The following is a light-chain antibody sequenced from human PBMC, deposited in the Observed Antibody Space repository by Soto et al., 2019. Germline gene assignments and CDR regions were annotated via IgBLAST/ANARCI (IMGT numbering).Light chain of an antibody. CDR3: QHYNSYSEA. Sequence: DIQMTHSPSTLAGSVGARFTITCRASQTISSWLAWYQQKQGKAPKLLIYKASTLKSGVPSRLRGSGYGTEFTITISSMKNDDFATYYCQHYNSYSEAFGHGTKVDIK. J-gene: IGKJ1*01. CDR1: QTISSW. V-gene: IGKV1-5*03. CDR2: KAS.